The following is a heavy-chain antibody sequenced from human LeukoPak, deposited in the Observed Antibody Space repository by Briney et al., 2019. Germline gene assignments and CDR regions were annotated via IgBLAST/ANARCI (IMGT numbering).Heavy chain of an antibody. CDR1: GGSVRSSRPY. Sequence: PSETLSLTCTVSGGSVRSSRPYWGWIRQSPGKGLEWIGSVYYVGNAYYRPSLLSRATISIDTSKTHISLRLTSVTATDTGIYYCATHHEGSYFETWGQGALVTVSS. J-gene: IGHJ5*02. V-gene: IGHV4-39*02. CDR2: VYYVGNA. D-gene: IGHD3-10*01. CDR3: ATHHEGSYFET.